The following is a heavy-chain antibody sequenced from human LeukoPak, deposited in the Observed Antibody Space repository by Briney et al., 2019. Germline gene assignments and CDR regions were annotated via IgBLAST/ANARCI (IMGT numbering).Heavy chain of an antibody. Sequence: GGSLRLSCAASGFTFSSYWMSWVRRAPGKGLEWVANIKQDGSEKYYVDSVKGRFTISRDNAKNSLYLQMNSLRAEDTAVYYCARESNYDFWSGYFTSYYYYYYMDVWGKGTTVTVSS. CDR3: ARESNYDFWSGYFTSYYYYYYMDV. CDR2: IKQDGSEK. CDR1: GFTFSSYW. J-gene: IGHJ6*03. D-gene: IGHD3-3*01. V-gene: IGHV3-7*01.